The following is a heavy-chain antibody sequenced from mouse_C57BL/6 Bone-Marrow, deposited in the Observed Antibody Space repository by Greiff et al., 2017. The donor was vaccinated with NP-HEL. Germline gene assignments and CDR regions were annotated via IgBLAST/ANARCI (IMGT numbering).Heavy chain of an antibody. CDR2: IGPGSGST. J-gene: IGHJ3*01. CDR3: GRRGGYDGWFAD. Sequence: VQVVESGAELVKPGASVKISCKASGYTFTDYYINWVKQRPGQGLEWIGKIGPGSGSTYYHAKFKGKATLTADKSSSTAYLQLSSLTSEDSAVYCCGRRGGYDGWFADWGQGTLVTVSA. CDR1: GYTFTDYY. D-gene: IGHD2-2*01. V-gene: IGHV1-77*01.